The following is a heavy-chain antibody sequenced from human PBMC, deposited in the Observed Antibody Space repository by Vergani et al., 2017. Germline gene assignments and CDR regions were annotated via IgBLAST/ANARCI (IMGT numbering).Heavy chain of an antibody. Sequence: QVQLQQWGAGLLKPSETLSLTCAVYGGSFSGYYWSWIRQPPGKGLEWIGEINHSGSTNYNPSLKSRVTISVDTSKNQFSLKLSPVTAADTAVYYCARVQELYDFWSGYRVRYYYYMDVWGKGTTVTVSS. CDR1: GGSFSGYY. CDR3: ARVQELYDFWSGYRVRYYYYMDV. D-gene: IGHD3-3*01. J-gene: IGHJ6*03. CDR2: INHSGST. V-gene: IGHV4-34*01.